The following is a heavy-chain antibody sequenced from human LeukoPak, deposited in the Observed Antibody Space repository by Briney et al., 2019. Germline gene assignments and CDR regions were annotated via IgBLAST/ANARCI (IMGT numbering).Heavy chain of an antibody. CDR1: GGTLSSYG. V-gene: IGHV1-69*04. Sequence: KVSCKASGGTLSSYGISWVRQAPGQGLEWMGRIIPILGLANYAQKFQGRVTITADTTTRTVYMEVSSLRSEDTAVYYCARVTAAPTGYNWFEPWGQGTLVTVSS. CDR3: ARVTAAPTGYNWFEP. D-gene: IGHD1-1*01. CDR2: IIPILGLA. J-gene: IGHJ5*02.